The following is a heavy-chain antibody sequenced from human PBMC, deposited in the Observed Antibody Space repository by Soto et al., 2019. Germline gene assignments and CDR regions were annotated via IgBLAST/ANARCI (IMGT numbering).Heavy chain of an antibody. V-gene: IGHV1-3*01. CDR2: INAGNGNT. J-gene: IGHJ4*02. CDR3: ARDMGFGLSDY. D-gene: IGHD3-10*01. CDR1: GYTFTSYA. Sequence: GASVKVSCKASGYTFTSYAMHWVRQAPGQRLEWMGWINAGNGNTKYSQKFQGRVTITRDTSASTAYMELSSLRSEDTAVYHCARDMGFGLSDYWGQGTLVTVSS.